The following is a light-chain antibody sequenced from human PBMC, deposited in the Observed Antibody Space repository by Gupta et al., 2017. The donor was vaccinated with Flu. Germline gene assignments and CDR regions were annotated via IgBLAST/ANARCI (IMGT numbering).Light chain of an antibody. CDR3: RQKRRYPLT. Sequence: PSTVSATVEDRVAITCRAGPRIDVWLAWYQPKPGKAPQVLIYKTYTLQSGVPSRFSGSGSGTDFTLTISGLQPDDSATCYCRQKRRYPLTFGGGTKVAIK. J-gene: IGKJ4*01. CDR2: KTY. V-gene: IGKV1-5*03. CDR1: PRIDVW.